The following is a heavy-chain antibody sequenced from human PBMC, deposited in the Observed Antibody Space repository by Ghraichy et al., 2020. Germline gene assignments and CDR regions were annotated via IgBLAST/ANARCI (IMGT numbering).Heavy chain of an antibody. CDR3: ARYSSHVSLTAYGDCGW. Sequence: GGSLRLSCAASGFTVSSNYMSWVRQAPGKGLEWVSVIYSGGSTYYADSVKGRFTISRDNSKNTLYLQINSLRSEDTAVYYCARYSSHVSLTAYGDCGWWGQGTVVTVSS. V-gene: IGHV3-66*02. CDR2: IYSGGST. CDR1: GFTVSSNY. J-gene: IGHJ4*02. D-gene: IGHD4-17*01.